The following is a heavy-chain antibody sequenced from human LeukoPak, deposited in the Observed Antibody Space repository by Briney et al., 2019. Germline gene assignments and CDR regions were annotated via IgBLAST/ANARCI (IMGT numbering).Heavy chain of an antibody. V-gene: IGHV3-23*01. CDR2: ISGSGGSGGRT. CDR3: AKVPTVTYYYYYYMDV. J-gene: IGHJ6*03. CDR1: GYTFKGYG. D-gene: IGHD4-17*01. Sequence: GGSLRLSCEASGYTFKGYGLTWVRQAPGKGLEWVSGISGSGGSGGRTYYADSVKGRFTISRDNSKNTLYLQMNSLRAEDTAVYYCAKVPTVTYYYYYYMDVWGKGTTVTISS.